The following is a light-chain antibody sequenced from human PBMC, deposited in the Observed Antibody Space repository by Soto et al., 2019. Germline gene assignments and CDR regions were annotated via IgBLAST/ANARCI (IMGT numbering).Light chain of an antibody. CDR1: QSVSSSY. CDR3: QQYGSSPPT. CDR2: GAS. V-gene: IGKV3-20*01. Sequence: EIGLTQSPGTLSLSPGERATLSCRASQSVSSSYLAWYQQKPGQAPRLLIYGASSRATGIPDRFSGSGSGTDFTLTISRLEPEDFAVYYCQQYGSSPPTFGQGTKVEI. J-gene: IGKJ1*01.